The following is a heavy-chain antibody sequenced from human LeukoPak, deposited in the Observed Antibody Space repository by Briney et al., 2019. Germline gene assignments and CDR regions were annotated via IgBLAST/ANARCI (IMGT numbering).Heavy chain of an antibody. CDR2: ISASGSTI. CDR3: ARVLCCGWPFDAFDI. D-gene: IGHD2/OR15-2a*01. Sequence: GGSLRLSCAASGFTFSDYYISWIRQAPGKGLEWVSYISASGSTIYYADAMKGRFTISRDNAKNSLYLEINSLRAEDTAAYYCARVLCCGWPFDAFDIWGQGTMVTVSS. CDR1: GFTFSDYY. J-gene: IGHJ3*02. V-gene: IGHV3-11*01.